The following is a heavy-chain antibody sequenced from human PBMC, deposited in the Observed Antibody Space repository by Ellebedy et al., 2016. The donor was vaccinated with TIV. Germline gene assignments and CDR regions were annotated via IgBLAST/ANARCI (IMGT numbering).Heavy chain of an antibody. CDR3: ARATRVAGSPNSLIDY. CDR2: ISRSGGTT. CDR1: GFNFNNYA. J-gene: IGHJ4*02. D-gene: IGHD6-19*01. V-gene: IGHV3-23*01. Sequence: PGGSLRLSCTASGFNFNNYAMTWVRQAPGKGLEWVSAISRSGGTTYYADPVKGRFTISRDNSKNTVYLQMNSLRAEDTALYYCARATRVAGSPNSLIDYWGQGILVTVSS.